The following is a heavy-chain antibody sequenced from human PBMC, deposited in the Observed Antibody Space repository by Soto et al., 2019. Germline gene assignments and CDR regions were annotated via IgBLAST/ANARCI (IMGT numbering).Heavy chain of an antibody. Sequence: AETLSLTCAVYGGSFSGYYWSWIRQPPGKGLEWIGEINHSGSTNYNPSLKSRVTISVDTSKNQFSLKLSSVTAADTAVYYCAVATHYSPPYYYYGMDVWGQGTTVTVSS. V-gene: IGHV4-34*01. CDR3: AVATHYSPPYYYYGMDV. J-gene: IGHJ6*02. CDR2: INHSGST. CDR1: GGSFSGYY. D-gene: IGHD5-12*01.